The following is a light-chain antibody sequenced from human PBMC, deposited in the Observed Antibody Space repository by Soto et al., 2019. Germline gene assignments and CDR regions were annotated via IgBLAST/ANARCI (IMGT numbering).Light chain of an antibody. Sequence: DIQMTQSPFSLSASVGDRVTITCRASQNISSWLSWYQQKPGKAPKLLIHDASSLESGVPSRFSGSGSGTEFTLTISSLQPEDFATYICQQSYTTPPTFGQGTKVDIK. CDR2: DAS. J-gene: IGKJ1*01. CDR1: QNISSW. CDR3: QQSYTTPPT. V-gene: IGKV1-5*01.